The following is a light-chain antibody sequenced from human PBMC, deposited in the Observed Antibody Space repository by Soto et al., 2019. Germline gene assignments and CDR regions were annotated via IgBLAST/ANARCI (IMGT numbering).Light chain of an antibody. CDR3: QQFDSSAIT. CDR2: GAS. J-gene: IGKJ5*01. CDR1: QSVRNNY. V-gene: IGKV3-20*01. Sequence: IVLTQSPGTLSLSPGERATLSCRASQSVRNNYLAWYQHKGGQAPRLLIYGASTRATGIPDRFSGSGSGTDFTLTISRLEPEDFAVYYCQQFDSSAITFGQGTRLEIK.